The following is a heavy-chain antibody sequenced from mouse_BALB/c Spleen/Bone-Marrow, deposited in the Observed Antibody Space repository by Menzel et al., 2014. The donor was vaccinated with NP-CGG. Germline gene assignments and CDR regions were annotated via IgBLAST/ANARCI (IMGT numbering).Heavy chain of an antibody. Sequence: VQLQESGPELVKPGASVKISCKASGYAFSSSWMNWVKQRPGQGLEWIGGIYPGDGDTKYNGKFKGKATLTADKSSSTAYMQLNSLTSEDSAVYFCARSDGYRAMDYWGQGTSVTVSS. CDR2: IYPGDGDT. CDR3: ARSDGYRAMDY. J-gene: IGHJ4*01. V-gene: IGHV1-82*01. D-gene: IGHD2-3*01. CDR1: GYAFSSSW.